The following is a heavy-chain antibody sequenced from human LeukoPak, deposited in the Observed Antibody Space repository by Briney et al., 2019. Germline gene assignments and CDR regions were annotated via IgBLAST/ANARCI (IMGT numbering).Heavy chain of an antibody. Sequence: GGSLRLSCAASGFTFSSYWMHWVRQAPGKGLVWVSRINSDGSSTSYADSAKGRFTISRDNAKNTLYLQMNSLRAEDTAVYYCARDRITIFGVVSEHYMDVWGKGTTVTVSS. CDR1: GFTFSSYW. CDR3: ARDRITIFGVVSEHYMDV. CDR2: INSDGSST. V-gene: IGHV3-74*01. J-gene: IGHJ6*03. D-gene: IGHD3-3*01.